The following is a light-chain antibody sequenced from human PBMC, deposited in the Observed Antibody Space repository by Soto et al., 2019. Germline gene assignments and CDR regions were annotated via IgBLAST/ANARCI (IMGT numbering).Light chain of an antibody. V-gene: IGKV1-9*01. J-gene: IGKJ3*01. CDR3: QQLNNYPFT. CDR2: AAS. CDR1: QGISSY. Sequence: DIQLTQSPSFLSASVGDRVTITCRASQGISSYLAWYQLKPGTAPKLLIYAASTLQSGVPSSFSGSGSGTEFTLTINILQPEDFATYFCQQLNNYPFTFGPGTKVEIK.